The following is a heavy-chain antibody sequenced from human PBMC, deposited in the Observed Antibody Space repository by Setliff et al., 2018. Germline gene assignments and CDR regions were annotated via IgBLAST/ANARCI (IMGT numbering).Heavy chain of an antibody. D-gene: IGHD2-8*02. CDR1: GGSISSSSYY. J-gene: IGHJ4*02. Sequence: SETLSLTCTVSGGSISSSSYYWGWIRQPPGKGLEWIGSIYYSGSTYYNPSLKSRVTISVDTSKNQSSLKLSSVTAADTALYYCTVYNTGSSKDHYWGQGTPVTVSS. CDR2: IYYSGST. V-gene: IGHV4-39*01. CDR3: TVYNTGSSKDHY.